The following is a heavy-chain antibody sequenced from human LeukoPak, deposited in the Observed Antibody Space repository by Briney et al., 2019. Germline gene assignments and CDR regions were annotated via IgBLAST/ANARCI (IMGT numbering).Heavy chain of an antibody. D-gene: IGHD6-13*01. CDR1: GGSISSYY. CDR2: IYYSGTT. J-gene: IGHJ4*02. V-gene: IGHV4-59*01. CDR3: ARKPKGSSNFDY. Sequence: KPSETLSLTCTVSGGSISSYYWSWIRQPPGKGLEWIGCIYYSGTTKYNPSLKSRVSISVDTSKNHFSLKVSSVTAADTAVYYCARKPKGSSNFDYWGQGTLVTVSS.